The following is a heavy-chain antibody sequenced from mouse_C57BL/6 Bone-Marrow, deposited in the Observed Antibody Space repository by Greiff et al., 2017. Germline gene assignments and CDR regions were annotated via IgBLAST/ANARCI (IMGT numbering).Heavy chain of an antibody. CDR1: GFTFRSYG. V-gene: IGHV5-6*01. CDR2: ISSGGSFT. Sequence: DVHLVESGGDLVKPGGSLKLPCAPPGFTFRSYGLSWFRQTPDKRLEWVATISSGGSFTSSPDSVKGRFPISRDNAKNTLYLQMSSLKPEGTAMYYCAGPPFYYDYDDEYYAIDYWGQGTSVTVSS. CDR3: AGPPFYYDYDDEYYAIDY. J-gene: IGHJ4*01. D-gene: IGHD2-4*01.